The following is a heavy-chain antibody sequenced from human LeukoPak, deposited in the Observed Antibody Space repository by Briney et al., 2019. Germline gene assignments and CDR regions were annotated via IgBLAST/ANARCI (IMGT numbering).Heavy chain of an antibody. D-gene: IGHD3-22*01. Sequence: PSETLSLPCTVSGGSITSDSYYWSWIRQHPGKGLEWIGYIYYTGATDYSPSLKSRVIISLGTSKNQFSLNLSSVTAADTAVYYCSRDATYFYDRSGYYYPYDAFDIWGQGTMVTVSS. CDR1: GGSITSDSYY. CDR2: IYYTGAT. V-gene: IGHV4-31*03. J-gene: IGHJ3*02. CDR3: SRDATYFYDRSGYYYPYDAFDI.